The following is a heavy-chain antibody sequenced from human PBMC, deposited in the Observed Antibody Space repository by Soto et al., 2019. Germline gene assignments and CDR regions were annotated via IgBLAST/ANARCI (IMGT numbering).Heavy chain of an antibody. CDR1: GFSLSTSGVG. V-gene: IGHV2-5*02. CDR2: IYWDDDK. CDR3: AHSGIMDYYDSSGYYAYYFDY. J-gene: IGHJ4*02. Sequence: QITLKESGPTLVKPTQTLTLTCTFSGFSLSTSGVGVGWIRQPPGKALEWLALIYWDDDKRYSPSLKSRLTITKDTSKNQVVLTMTNMDPVDTATYYCAHSGIMDYYDSSGYYAYYFDYWAREPWSPSPQ. D-gene: IGHD3-22*01.